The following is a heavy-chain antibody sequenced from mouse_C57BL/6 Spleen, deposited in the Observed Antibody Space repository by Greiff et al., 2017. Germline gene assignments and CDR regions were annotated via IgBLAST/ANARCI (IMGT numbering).Heavy chain of an antibody. CDR2: IDPSDSYT. CDR1: GYTFTSYW. D-gene: IGHD1-1*01. J-gene: IGHJ2*01. Sequence: QVQLQQPGAELVKPGASVKLSCKASGYTFTSYWMQWVKQRPGQGLEWIGEIDPSDSYTNYNQKFKGKATLTVDTSASTAYMQLSSLTSEDSAVYYCARKGTTVVPLWGQGTTLTVSS. CDR3: ARKGTTVVPL. V-gene: IGHV1-50*01.